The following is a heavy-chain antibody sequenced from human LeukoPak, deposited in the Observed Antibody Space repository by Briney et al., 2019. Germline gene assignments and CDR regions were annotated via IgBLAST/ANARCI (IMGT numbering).Heavy chain of an antibody. J-gene: IGHJ4*02. CDR3: ARVKVFRFDY. CDR1: GGPISFYY. CDR2: IYYNGST. Sequence: SETLSLTCSVSGGPISFYYWNWIRQPPGKGLEWIGYIYYNGSTNYNPSLKSRVTISVDTPKNQFSLKLSSVTAADTAVYYCARVKVFRFDYWGQGTLVTVSS. D-gene: IGHD1-14*01. V-gene: IGHV4-59*01.